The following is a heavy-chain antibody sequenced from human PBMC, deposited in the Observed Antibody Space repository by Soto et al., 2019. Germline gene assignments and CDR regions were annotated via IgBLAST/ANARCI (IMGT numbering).Heavy chain of an antibody. CDR3: AIGGSRYPFDY. J-gene: IGHJ4*02. Sequence: PGESLKISCKGPGYSFTSYWIGWVRQIPGSGLEWMGLVYPDDSETRFSPSFKGQVTISADKSISTAYLQLSSLKASDTAMYYCAIGGSRYPFDYWGQGTQVTVSS. CDR1: GYSFTSYW. CDR2: VYPDDSET. V-gene: IGHV5-51*01. D-gene: IGHD1-20*01.